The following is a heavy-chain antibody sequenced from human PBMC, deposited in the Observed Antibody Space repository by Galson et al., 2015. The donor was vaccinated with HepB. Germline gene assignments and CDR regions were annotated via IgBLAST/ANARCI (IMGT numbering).Heavy chain of an antibody. CDR1: GFTFSSYA. V-gene: IGHV3-23*01. CDR2: ISGSGGST. Sequence: SLRLSCAASGFTFSSYAMSWVRQAPGKGLEWVSAISGSGGSTYYADSVKGRFTISRDNSKNTLYLQMNSLRAEDTAVYYCAKALYCYDSSGYYFEEGHESYYFDYWGQGTLVTVSS. CDR3: AKALYCYDSSGYYFEEGHESYYFDY. J-gene: IGHJ4*02. D-gene: IGHD3-22*01.